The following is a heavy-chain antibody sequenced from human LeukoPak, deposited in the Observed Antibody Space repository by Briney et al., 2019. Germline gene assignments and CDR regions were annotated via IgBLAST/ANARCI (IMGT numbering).Heavy chain of an antibody. D-gene: IGHD1-26*01. V-gene: IGHV4-59*01. CDR2: IYYSGST. Sequence: PSETLSLTCTVSGGSISSYYWSWIRQPPGKGLEWIGYIYYSGSTNYNPSLKSRVTISVDTSKNQFSLKLSSVTAADTAVYYCARGYYEPDNWFDPWGQGTLVTVSS. CDR1: GGSISSYY. CDR3: ARGYYEPDNWFDP. J-gene: IGHJ5*02.